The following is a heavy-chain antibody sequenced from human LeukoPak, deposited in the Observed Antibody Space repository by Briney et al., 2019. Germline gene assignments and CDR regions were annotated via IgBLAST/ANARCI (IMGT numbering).Heavy chain of an antibody. D-gene: IGHD3-16*01. J-gene: IGHJ3*02. Sequence: PGGSLRLSCSASGFTFSSYWMAWVRQAPGKGLEWVANIKQDGSEKYYVDSVKGRFTISRDNAKNSLYLQMNSLRAEDTAVYYCARARLSVGLPDAFDIWGQGTMVTVSS. CDR3: ARARLSVGLPDAFDI. CDR1: GFTFSSYW. CDR2: IKQDGSEK. V-gene: IGHV3-7*01.